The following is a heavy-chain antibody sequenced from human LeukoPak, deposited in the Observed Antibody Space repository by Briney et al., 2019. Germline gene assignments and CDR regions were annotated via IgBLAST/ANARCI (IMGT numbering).Heavy chain of an antibody. CDR3: AHTSYYDSGGYYPFDY. V-gene: IGHV2-5*02. J-gene: IGHJ4*02. D-gene: IGHD3-22*01. CDR1: GXXXXXXXXX. Sequence: SGPTLVKPTQTLTLTCTFSGXXXXXXXXXXXXXXXXPGXXXXXXXXIXWDDDRRYTPSLXTRXXITKDTSINQVVLTMTSMDPVDTATYYCAHTSYYDSGGYYPFDYWGQGTLVTVSS. CDR2: IXWDDDR.